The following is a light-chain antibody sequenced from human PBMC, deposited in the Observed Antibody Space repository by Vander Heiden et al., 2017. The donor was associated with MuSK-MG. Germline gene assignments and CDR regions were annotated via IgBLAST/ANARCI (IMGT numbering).Light chain of an antibody. CDR2: DAS. Sequence: EIVLTQSPATLSLSPGERATLSCRASQNVGSYLAWYQQKPGQAPRLLIYDASNRATGIPGRFSGSGSVTDFTLTISRLEPEDFAVYYCQQRSNWPRLTFGGGTKVEIK. J-gene: IGKJ4*01. V-gene: IGKV3-11*01. CDR1: QNVGSY. CDR3: QQRSNWPRLT.